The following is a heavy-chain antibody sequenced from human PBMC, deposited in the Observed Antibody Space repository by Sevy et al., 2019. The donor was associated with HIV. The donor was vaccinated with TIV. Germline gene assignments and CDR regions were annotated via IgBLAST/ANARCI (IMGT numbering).Heavy chain of an antibody. Sequence: GGSLRLSCAASGFTFNIYSMNWVRQAPGKGLECFSYMTSDLNTIYYADSVKGRFTISRDNDRYLLFLQMDGLRDDDTGVYYCARSVAGNFHSWGRGTLVTVSS. V-gene: IGHV3-48*02. D-gene: IGHD6-19*01. CDR3: ARSVAGNFHS. CDR2: MTSDLNTI. CDR1: GFTFNIYS. J-gene: IGHJ4*02.